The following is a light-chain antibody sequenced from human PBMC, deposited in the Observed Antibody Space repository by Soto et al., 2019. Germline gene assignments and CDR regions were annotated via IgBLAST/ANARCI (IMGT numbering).Light chain of an antibody. V-gene: IGKV1-8*01. CDR1: QRISSY. J-gene: IGKJ3*01. Sequence: IQMTQSPSSLSASVGDRVTITCRASQRISSYLAWYQQKPGKAPKLLICAASTLQSGVPSRFSGSGSGTDFTLTISCLQSEDFATYYCQQYYSYPLTFGPGTKVDIK. CDR2: AAS. CDR3: QQYYSYPLT.